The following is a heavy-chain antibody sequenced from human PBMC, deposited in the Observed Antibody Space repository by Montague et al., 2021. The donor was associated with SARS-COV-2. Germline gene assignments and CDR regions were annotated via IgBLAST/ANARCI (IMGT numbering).Heavy chain of an antibody. J-gene: IGHJ3*02. CDR3: ARVQGITMIVVVIGAFDI. CDR2: VYTAVRT. CDR1: GDSINDYY. Sequence: SETLSLTCNVSGDSINDYYWNWLRQSPGKRLEWIGYVYTAVRTSYNPSLKSRVTISLDTSKNQISLKLSSVTAADTAVYDCARVQGITMIVVVIGAFDIWGQGTMVTVSS. V-gene: IGHV4-4*08. D-gene: IGHD3-22*01.